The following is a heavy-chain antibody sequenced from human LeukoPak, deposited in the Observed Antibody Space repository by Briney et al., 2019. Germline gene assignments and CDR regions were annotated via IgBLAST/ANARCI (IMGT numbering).Heavy chain of an antibody. Sequence: SETLSLTCTVSGGSVNSYYLSWIRQPAGKTLEWIGRIYDGGSTNYNPSLKSRVTMSVDTSKNQISLKLKSVTAADTAVYYCARDSYGDANFDSWGQGTLVTVSS. CDR3: ARDSYGDANFDS. V-gene: IGHV4-4*07. CDR1: GGSVNSYY. CDR2: IYDGGST. J-gene: IGHJ4*02. D-gene: IGHD4-17*01.